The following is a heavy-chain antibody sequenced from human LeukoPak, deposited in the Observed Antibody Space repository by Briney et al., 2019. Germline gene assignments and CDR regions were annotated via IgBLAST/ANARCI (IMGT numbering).Heavy chain of an antibody. CDR1: GYTFTSYY. V-gene: IGHV1-46*01. CDR2: INPSGGST. D-gene: IGHD4-11*01. Sequence: ASVKVSCKASGYTFTSYYMHWVRQAPGQGLEWMRIINPSGGSTGYAQRFQGRVTMTRDTSTSTVYMELSSLRSEDTAVFYCARSYSNFDYWGQGTLVTVSS. J-gene: IGHJ4*02. CDR3: ARSYSNFDY.